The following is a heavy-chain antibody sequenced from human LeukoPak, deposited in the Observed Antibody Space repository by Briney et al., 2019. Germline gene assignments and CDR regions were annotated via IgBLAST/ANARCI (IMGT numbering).Heavy chain of an antibody. J-gene: IGHJ4*02. V-gene: IGHV3-30-3*01. CDR2: ISYDGSNK. Sequence: QTGGSLRLSCAASGFTFSSYAMHWVRQAPGKGLEWVAVISYDGSNKYYADSVKGRFTISRDNSKNTLYLQMNSLRVEDTAVYFCAKGREAYSGSYTPFDSWGQGTLVTVSS. CDR3: AKGREAYSGSYTPFDS. CDR1: GFTFSSYA. D-gene: IGHD1-26*01.